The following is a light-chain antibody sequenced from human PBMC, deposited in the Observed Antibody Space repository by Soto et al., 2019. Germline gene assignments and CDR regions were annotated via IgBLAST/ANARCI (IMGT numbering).Light chain of an antibody. Sequence: QSALAQPASASGPPGQSITISCPGTSSDVGSYNLVSWYQQHPGKAPKLMIYEGSKRPSGVSNRFSGSKSGNTASLTISGLQAEDEADYYCCSYAGSTPYVFGTGTKVTVL. CDR3: CSYAGSTPYV. CDR1: SSDVGSYNL. V-gene: IGLV2-23*01. CDR2: EGS. J-gene: IGLJ1*01.